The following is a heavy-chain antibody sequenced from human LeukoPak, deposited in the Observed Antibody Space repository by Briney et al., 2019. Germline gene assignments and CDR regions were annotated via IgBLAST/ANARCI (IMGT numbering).Heavy chain of an antibody. Sequence: PGGSLRLSCAATGFTLNNYAMSWVRQAPGKGLEWISAISGVGGSTYYADSVKGRFTISRDNSKNTLYLQMSSLRAEDTAVYYCAAISGYWGQGALVTVSS. V-gene: IGHV3-23*01. CDR2: ISGVGGST. D-gene: IGHD2-21*01. CDR3: AAISGY. J-gene: IGHJ4*02. CDR1: GFTLNNYA.